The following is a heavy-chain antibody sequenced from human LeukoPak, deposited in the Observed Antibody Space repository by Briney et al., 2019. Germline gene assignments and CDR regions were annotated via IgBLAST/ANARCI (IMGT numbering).Heavy chain of an antibody. CDR3: ARRNSTLGYSGYDDAFDI. CDR2: INYSGST. CDR1: GVSISSSSYY. Sequence: KSSETLSLTCTVSGVSISSSSYYWGWIRQPPGKGLEWIGSINYSGSTYYKPSLKSRFTISIDTPKKHFSLKVNSVTAADTAVYYCARRNSTLGYSGYDDAFDIWGQGTMVTVSS. D-gene: IGHD5-12*01. V-gene: IGHV4-39*02. J-gene: IGHJ3*02.